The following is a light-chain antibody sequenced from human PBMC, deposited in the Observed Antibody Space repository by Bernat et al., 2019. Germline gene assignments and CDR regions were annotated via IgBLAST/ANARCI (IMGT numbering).Light chain of an antibody. CDR3: QQRHNWPPLT. J-gene: IGKJ4*01. V-gene: IGKV3-11*01. CDR1: QSVSSH. Sequence: EIVLTQSPATLSLSPGERATLSCRASQSVSSHLAWYQQRPGQAPRLLIYDASNRAPGIPARFNGSGSGTDCTLTISSLEPEDFAVYYCQQRHNWPPLTFGGGTKVDIK. CDR2: DAS.